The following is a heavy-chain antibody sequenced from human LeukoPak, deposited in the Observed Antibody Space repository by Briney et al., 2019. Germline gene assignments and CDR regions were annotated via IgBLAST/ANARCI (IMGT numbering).Heavy chain of an antibody. D-gene: IGHD6-6*01. CDR3: ARDPLLYSSFAYDY. V-gene: IGHV3-9*03. J-gene: IGHJ4*02. CDR1: GFTFDDYA. Sequence: PGRSLRLSCAASGFTFDDYAMHWVRQAPGKGLEWVSGISWNSGSIGYADSVKGRFTISRDNAKNSLYLQMNSLRAEDMALYYCARDPLLYSSFAYDYWGQGTLVTVSS. CDR2: ISWNSGSI.